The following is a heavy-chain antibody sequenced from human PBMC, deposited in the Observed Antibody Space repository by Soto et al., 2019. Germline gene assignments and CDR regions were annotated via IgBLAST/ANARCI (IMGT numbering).Heavy chain of an antibody. D-gene: IGHD3-10*01. J-gene: IGHJ4*02. V-gene: IGHV3-23*01. CDR1: GFTFSSYA. CDR3: AKRNYGSEFDY. CDR2: ISGSGGST. Sequence: GGSLRLSCAASGFTFSSYAMNWVRQAPGKGLEWVSVISGSGGSTYYADSVKGRFTISRDNSKNTLYLQMNSLRAEDTAVYYCAKRNYGSEFDYSGQGTLVTVSS.